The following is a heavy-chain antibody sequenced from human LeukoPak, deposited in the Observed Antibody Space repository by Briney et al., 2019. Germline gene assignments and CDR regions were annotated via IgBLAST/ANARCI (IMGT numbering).Heavy chain of an antibody. D-gene: IGHD2-2*02. Sequence: GGSLRLSCAASGFTFSSYSMNWVRQAPGKGLEWVSSISSSSSYIYYADSVKGRFTISRDNSKNTLYLQMNSLRPEDTAVYYCAKEHSSSIVELPASIPDFDYWGQGTLVTVSS. V-gene: IGHV3-21*01. J-gene: IGHJ4*02. CDR2: ISSSSSYI. CDR3: AKEHSSSIVELPASIPDFDY. CDR1: GFTFSSYS.